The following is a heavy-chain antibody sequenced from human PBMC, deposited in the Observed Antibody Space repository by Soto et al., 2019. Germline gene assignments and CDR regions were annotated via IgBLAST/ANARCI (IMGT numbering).Heavy chain of an antibody. CDR2: INAGNGNT. CDR1: GYTFTSYA. CDR3: ARDLGYAFPDS. D-gene: IGHD3-16*01. Sequence: ASVKVSCKASGYTFTSYAMHWVRQAPGQRLEWMGWINAGNGNTKYSQKFQGRVAITRDTSASTAYMELSSLRSEDTTVYYCARDLGYAFPDSCDQVTLVIVSS. J-gene: IGHJ4*02. V-gene: IGHV1-3*01.